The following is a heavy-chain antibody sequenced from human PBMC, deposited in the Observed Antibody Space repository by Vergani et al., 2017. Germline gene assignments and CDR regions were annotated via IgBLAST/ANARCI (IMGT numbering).Heavy chain of an antibody. V-gene: IGHV3-30*07. D-gene: IGHD6-13*01. J-gene: IGHJ4*02. CDR3: ARDLSFIAAAGTGFDY. Sequence: QVQLVESGGGVVQPGRSLRLSCAASGFTFSSYAMHWVRQAPGKGLEWVAVISYDGSNKYYADSVKGRFTISRDNSKNTLYLQMNSLRAEDTAVYYCARDLSFIAAAGTGFDYWGQGTLVTVSS. CDR1: GFTFSSYA. CDR2: ISYDGSNK.